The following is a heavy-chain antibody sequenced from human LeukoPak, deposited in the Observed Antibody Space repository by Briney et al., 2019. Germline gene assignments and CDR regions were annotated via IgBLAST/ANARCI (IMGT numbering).Heavy chain of an antibody. Sequence: ASVKVSCKASGYTFTGYYMHWVRQAPGQGLEWMGWINPNSADTHYAQKFQGRVTMTRDTSISTAYMELSRLRSDDTAVYYCARHYSDYVISDYWGQGTLVTVSS. CDR2: INPNSADT. CDR1: GYTFTGYY. J-gene: IGHJ4*02. D-gene: IGHD4-11*01. V-gene: IGHV1-2*02. CDR3: ARHYSDYVISDY.